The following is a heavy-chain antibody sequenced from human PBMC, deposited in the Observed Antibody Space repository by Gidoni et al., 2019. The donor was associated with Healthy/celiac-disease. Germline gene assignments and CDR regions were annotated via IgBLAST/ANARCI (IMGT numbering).Heavy chain of an antibody. CDR3: ARRGDTARANGDWYFDL. J-gene: IGHJ2*01. V-gene: IGHV5-51*01. CDR1: RYSFTSYW. D-gene: IGHD5-18*01. Sequence: EVQLVQSGAEVKKPGEYLKISCKGSRYSFTSYWIGWVRQMPWKGLEWVGIIYPGDSDTRSSPSFQGQFTITADKSNSTSYRKWSSLKASDTAMYYCARRGDTARANGDWYFDLWGRGTLVTVSS. CDR2: IYPGDSDT.